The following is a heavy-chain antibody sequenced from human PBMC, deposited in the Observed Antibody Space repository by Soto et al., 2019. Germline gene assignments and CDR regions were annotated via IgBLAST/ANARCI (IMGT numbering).Heavy chain of an antibody. V-gene: IGHV3-23*01. Sequence: GGSLRLSCAASGFTFSSYAMSWVRQAPGKGLEWVSAISGSGGSTYYADSVKGRFTISRDNSKNTLYLQMKSLRAEDTAVYYCAKDRQAGDYDWINYYYGMDVWGQGTTVTVSS. J-gene: IGHJ6*02. D-gene: IGHD4-17*01. CDR3: AKDRQAGDYDWINYYYGMDV. CDR2: ISGSGGST. CDR1: GFTFSSYA.